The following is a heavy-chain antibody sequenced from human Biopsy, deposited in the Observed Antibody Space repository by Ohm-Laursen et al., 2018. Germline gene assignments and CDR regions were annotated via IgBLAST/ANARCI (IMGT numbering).Heavy chain of an antibody. V-gene: IGHV4-59*01. Sequence: SQTLSLTCTVSGGSLNFYYWSWIRQPPGKGLEWIGYMYYSGSTKYSPFLKNRVTVSFDTSRNQFSLKLNSITPAETAVYYCFRVRSPATYWGQGALVIVSS. CDR3: FRVRSPATY. J-gene: IGHJ4*02. CDR1: GGSLNFYY. CDR2: MYYSGST.